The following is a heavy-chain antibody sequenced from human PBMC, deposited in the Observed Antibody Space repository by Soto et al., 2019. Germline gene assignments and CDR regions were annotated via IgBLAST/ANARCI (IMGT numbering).Heavy chain of an antibody. Sequence: QVQLVQSGAEVKKPGSSVKVSCKASGGTFSSYAISWVRQAPGQGLEWMGGIIPIFGTANYAQKFQGRVTITADESTSTAYMELSSLRSEDTAVYYCARDKAPLLRGVTRLYYYGLDVWGQGTTVTVSS. V-gene: IGHV1-69*01. J-gene: IGHJ6*02. D-gene: IGHD3-10*01. CDR3: ARDKAPLLRGVTRLYYYGLDV. CDR1: GGTFSSYA. CDR2: IIPIFGTA.